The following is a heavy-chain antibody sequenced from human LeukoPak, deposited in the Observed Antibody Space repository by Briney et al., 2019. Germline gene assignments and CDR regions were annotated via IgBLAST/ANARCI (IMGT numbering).Heavy chain of an antibody. Sequence: GGSLRLFCAASGFTLTNFGMDWVRQAPGKGLEWVSSISGSSSYIYYADSVKGRFTISRDNAQNSLYLQMNSLRAEDTAVYYCARERDCGSATCVAYYFDYWSQGTLVTVSS. J-gene: IGHJ4*02. CDR3: ARERDCGSATCVAYYFDY. CDR2: ISGSSSYI. CDR1: GFTLTNFG. V-gene: IGHV3-21*01. D-gene: IGHD2-2*01.